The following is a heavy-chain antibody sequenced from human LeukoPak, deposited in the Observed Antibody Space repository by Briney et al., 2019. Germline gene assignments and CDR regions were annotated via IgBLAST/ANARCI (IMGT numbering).Heavy chain of an antibody. V-gene: IGHV3-23*01. CDR1: GFTFSNYA. CDR3: SKDPVPHGNGLYWFDP. Sequence: GGSLRLSCAASGFTFSNYAVSWVRQAPGKGLEWVSGISGSGAKTYYADSVKGRFTISRANSRNTLYIQTNSLRVEDTAVYYCSKDPVPHGNGLYWFDPWGQGTLVTVSS. CDR2: ISGSGAKT. J-gene: IGHJ5*02. D-gene: IGHD6-19*01.